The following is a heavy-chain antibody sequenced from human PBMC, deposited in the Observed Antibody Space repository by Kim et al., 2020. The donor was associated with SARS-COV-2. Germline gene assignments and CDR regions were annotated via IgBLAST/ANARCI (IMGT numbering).Heavy chain of an antibody. CDR3: AGEGIAVAGREYYYYYGMDV. CDR2: IYYSGST. J-gene: IGHJ6*02. CDR1: GGSITSSSYY. D-gene: IGHD6-19*01. Sequence: ETLSLTCSVSGGSITSSSYYWGWIRQPPGKGLEWIGSIYYSGSTYYNPSLKSRVTISVDTSKNQFSLKLNSVTAADTAVYYCAGEGIAVAGREYYYYYGMDVWGQGTTVTVSS. V-gene: IGHV4-39*02.